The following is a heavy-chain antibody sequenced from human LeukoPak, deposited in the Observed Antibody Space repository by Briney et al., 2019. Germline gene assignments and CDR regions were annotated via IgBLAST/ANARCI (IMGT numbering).Heavy chain of an antibody. CDR2: INHSGST. CDR1: GGSFSGYY. Sequence: SETLSLTCAVYGGSFSGYYWSWIRQPPGKGLEWIGEINHSGSTNYNPSLKSRVTISVDTSKNQFSLKLSSVTAADTAVYYCARGGVRLLGFVNKRWFDPWGRGTLVTVSS. D-gene: IGHD3-10*01. V-gene: IGHV4-34*01. J-gene: IGHJ5*02. CDR3: ARGGVRLLGFVNKRWFDP.